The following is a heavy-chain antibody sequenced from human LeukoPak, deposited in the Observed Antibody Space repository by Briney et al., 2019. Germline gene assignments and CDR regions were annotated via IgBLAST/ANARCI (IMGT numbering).Heavy chain of an antibody. CDR3: ARDSGYSPDDY. CDR2: INPNSGGT. V-gene: IGHV1-18*01. D-gene: IGHD3-22*01. Sequence: ASVKVSCKTSGYNFRHYGISWVRQAPGQGLEWMGRINPNSGGTNYAQKFQGRVTITTDESTSTAYMELSSLRSEDTAVYYCARDSGYSPDDYWGQGTLVTASS. J-gene: IGHJ4*02. CDR1: GYNFRHYG.